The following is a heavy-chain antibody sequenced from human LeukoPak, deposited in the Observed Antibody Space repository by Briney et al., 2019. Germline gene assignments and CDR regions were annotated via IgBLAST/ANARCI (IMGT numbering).Heavy chain of an antibody. J-gene: IGHJ4*02. CDR2: ISGSGGST. Sequence: PGGSLRLSCAASGFTFSNYAMSWVRQAPGKGLEWVSAISGSGGSTYYADSVKGRFTISRDNSKNTLYLQMNSLRDEDTVVYYCAKGDSSGWYGPYFDYWGQGTLVTVSS. D-gene: IGHD6-19*01. V-gene: IGHV3-23*01. CDR1: GFTFSNYA. CDR3: AKGDSSGWYGPYFDY.